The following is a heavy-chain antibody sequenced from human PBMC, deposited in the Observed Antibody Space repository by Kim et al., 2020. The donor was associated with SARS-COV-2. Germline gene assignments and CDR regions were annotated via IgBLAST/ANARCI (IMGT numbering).Heavy chain of an antibody. Sequence: DSVKGRFTISRDNSKNTLYLQMNSLRAEDTAVYYCAKDIRSSSWFYYFDYWGQGTLVTVSS. J-gene: IGHJ4*02. CDR3: AKDIRSSSWFYYFDY. V-gene: IGHV3-23*01. D-gene: IGHD6-13*01.